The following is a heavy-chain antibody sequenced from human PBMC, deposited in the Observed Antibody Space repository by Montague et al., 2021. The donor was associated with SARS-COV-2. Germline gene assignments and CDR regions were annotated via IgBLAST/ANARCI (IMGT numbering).Heavy chain of an antibody. CDR1: GGSFSGYC. Sequence: SETLSLTCAVYGGSFSGYCWSWIRQPPGKGLEWIGEINHSGSINYNPSLKSRVTISVDTSKNQFSLKLSSVTAADTAVYYCARVPVYYDISGYYLDAFDIWGQGTMVTVSS. V-gene: IGHV4-34*01. CDR3: ARVPVYYDISGYYLDAFDI. D-gene: IGHD3-22*01. CDR2: INHSGSI. J-gene: IGHJ3*02.